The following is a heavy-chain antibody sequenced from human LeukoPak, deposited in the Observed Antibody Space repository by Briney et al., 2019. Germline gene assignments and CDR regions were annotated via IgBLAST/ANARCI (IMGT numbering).Heavy chain of an antibody. CDR2: VSKSGGTM. J-gene: IGHJ3*02. CDR3: ATAVI. V-gene: IGHV3-48*03. Sequence: GGSLRLSCEASGFTFSSHEINWFRQAPGKGLEWVSYVSKSGGTMKNADSVKGRFTVSRDNAKNSLYLQMNSLTAEDTAVYYCATAVIRGRGTMVTVSS. CDR1: GFTFSSHE.